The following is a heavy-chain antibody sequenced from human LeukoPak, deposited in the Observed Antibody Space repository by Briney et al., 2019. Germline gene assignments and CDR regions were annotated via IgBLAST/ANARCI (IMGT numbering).Heavy chain of an antibody. Sequence: GGSLRLSCAASGFTFSSYSMNWVRQAPGKGLEWVSSISSSSSYIYYADSVKGRLTISRDNAKNSLYLQMNSLRAEDTAVYYCARDGDPVLRYFDWLHTAGGWYFDLWGRGTLVTVSS. D-gene: IGHD3-9*01. CDR1: GFTFSSYS. CDR3: ARDGDPVLRYFDWLHTAGGWYFDL. V-gene: IGHV3-21*01. CDR2: ISSSSSYI. J-gene: IGHJ2*01.